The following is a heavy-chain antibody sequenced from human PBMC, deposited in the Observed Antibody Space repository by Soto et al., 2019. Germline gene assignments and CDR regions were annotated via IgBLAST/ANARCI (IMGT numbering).Heavy chain of an antibody. CDR2: TYYRSKWYN. CDR1: GDSVSSNSAA. Sequence: PSETLSLTCAISGDSVSSNSAAWNWIRQSPSRGLEWLGRTYYRSKWYNDYAVSVKSRITINPDTSKNQFSLQLNSVTPEDTAVYYCARGGRPDGPYSSSWYGGYYYGMDVWGQGTTVTVSS. J-gene: IGHJ6*02. V-gene: IGHV6-1*01. D-gene: IGHD6-13*01. CDR3: ARGGRPDGPYSSSWYGGYYYGMDV.